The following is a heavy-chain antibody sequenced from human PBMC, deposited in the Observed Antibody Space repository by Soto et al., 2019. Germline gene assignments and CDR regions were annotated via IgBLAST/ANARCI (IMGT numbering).Heavy chain of an antibody. V-gene: IGHV4-61*08. J-gene: IGHJ4*02. CDR1: GYSISSDGYY. D-gene: IGHD6-13*01. CDR3: ARYRREAVAGYTLDN. CDR2: VYNSGST. Sequence: SETLSLTCAVSGYSISSDGYYWSWIRQHPGKGLEWIGYVYNSGSTNYNPSLKSRVTISEDTSKSQFSLKVNSMTAADTAVYYCARYRREAVAGYTLDNWGQGILVTVSS.